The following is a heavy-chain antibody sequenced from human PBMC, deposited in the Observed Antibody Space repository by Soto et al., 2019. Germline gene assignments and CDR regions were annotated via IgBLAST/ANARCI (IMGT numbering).Heavy chain of an antibody. D-gene: IGHD1-26*01. Sequence: GGSLRLSCAASGFTFSSYAMHWVRQAPGKGLEWVAVISYDGSNKYYADSVKGRFTISRDNSKNTLYLQMNSLRAEDTAVYYCASHPSGSYHYWGQGTLVTVSS. CDR3: ASHPSGSYHY. CDR1: GFTFSSYA. J-gene: IGHJ4*02. CDR2: ISYDGSNK. V-gene: IGHV3-30-3*01.